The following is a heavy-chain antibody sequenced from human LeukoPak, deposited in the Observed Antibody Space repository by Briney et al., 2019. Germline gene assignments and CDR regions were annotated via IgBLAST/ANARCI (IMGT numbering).Heavy chain of an antibody. Sequence: PGGSLRLSRAASGFTFSSYAMSWVRRAPGKGLEWVSAIYSGGSTYYADSVKGRFTISRDNSKNTLYLQMNSLRAEDTAVYYCARAMVRGVIHNYYYYYGMDVWGQGTTVTVSS. J-gene: IGHJ6*02. CDR3: ARAMVRGVIHNYYYYYGMDV. CDR2: IYSGGST. V-gene: IGHV3-66*01. D-gene: IGHD3-10*01. CDR1: GFTFSSYA.